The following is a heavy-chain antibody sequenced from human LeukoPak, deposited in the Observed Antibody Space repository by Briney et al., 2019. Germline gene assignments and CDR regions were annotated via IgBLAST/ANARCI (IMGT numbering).Heavy chain of an antibody. CDR1: GFTFSSYG. J-gene: IGHJ4*02. CDR3: ATHYYASGNYYNPIFY. D-gene: IGHD3-10*01. V-gene: IGHV3-30*02. Sequence: GGSLRLSCAASGFTFSSYGMHWVRQAPGKGLEWVAFIRYDESDKKYKDSVKGRFTVSKDNSKNTLSLQMHSLRVEDTAVYYCATHYYASGNYYNPIFYWGQGALVTVSS. CDR2: IRYDESDK.